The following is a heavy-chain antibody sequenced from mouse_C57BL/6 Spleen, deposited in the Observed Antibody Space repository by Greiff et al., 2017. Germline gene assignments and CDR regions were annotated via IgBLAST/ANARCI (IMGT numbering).Heavy chain of an antibody. CDR1: GFTFSSYA. J-gene: IGHJ4*01. V-gene: IGHV5-4*01. Sequence: EVQLVESGGGLVKPGGSLKLSCAASGFTFSSYAMSWVRQTPEKRLEWVATISDGGSYTYYPDNVKGRFTISRDNAKNNLYLQMSHLKSEDTAMYYCARDRNHYAMDYWGQGTSVTVSS. CDR3: ARDRNHYAMDY. CDR2: ISDGGSYT.